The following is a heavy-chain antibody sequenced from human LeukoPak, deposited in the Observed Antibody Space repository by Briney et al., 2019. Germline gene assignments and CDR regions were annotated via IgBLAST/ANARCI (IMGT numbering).Heavy chain of an antibody. CDR1: GFTFSSYS. Sequence: PGRSLRLSCAASGFTFSSYSIHWVRQAPGKGLEWLAVISYDGSNKYYADSVKGRFTISRDNAKNSLYLQMNSLRAGDTAVYYCASLLRGYWGQGILVTVSS. CDR2: ISYDGSNK. V-gene: IGHV3-30*14. CDR3: ASLLRGY. J-gene: IGHJ4*02.